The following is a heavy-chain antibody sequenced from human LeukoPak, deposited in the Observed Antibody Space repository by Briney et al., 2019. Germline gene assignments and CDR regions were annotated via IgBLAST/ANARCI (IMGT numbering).Heavy chain of an antibody. Sequence: SETLSLTCAVYGGSFSGYYWSWIRQPPGKGLEWIGEINHSGSTNYNPSLKSRVTISVDTSKNQFSLKLSSVTAADTAVYYCARDRGSSGWYYFDYWGQGTLVTVSS. CDR3: ARDRGSSGWYYFDY. CDR2: INHSGST. V-gene: IGHV4-34*01. D-gene: IGHD6-19*01. J-gene: IGHJ4*02. CDR1: GGSFSGYY.